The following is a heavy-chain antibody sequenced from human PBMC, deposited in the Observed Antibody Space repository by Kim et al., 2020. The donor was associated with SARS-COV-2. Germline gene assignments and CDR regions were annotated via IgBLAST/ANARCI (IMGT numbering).Heavy chain of an antibody. J-gene: IGHJ6*02. CDR2: ISGSGGST. CDR3: AKDRGGLLNVGVIYRYYGMDV. CDR1: GFTFSSYA. Sequence: GGSLRLSCAASGFTFSSYAMSWVRQAPGKGLEWVSAISGSGGSTYYADSVKGRFTISRDNSKNTLYLQMNSLRAEDTAIYYCAKDRGGLLNVGVIYRYYGMDVWGQGTTVTVSS. D-gene: IGHD2-15*01. V-gene: IGHV3-23*01.